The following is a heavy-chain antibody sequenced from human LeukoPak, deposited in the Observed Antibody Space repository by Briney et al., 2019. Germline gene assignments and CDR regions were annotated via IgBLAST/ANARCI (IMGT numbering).Heavy chain of an antibody. CDR3: VRGSGGYDPLDFDS. J-gene: IGHJ4*02. CDR1: GGTFSSYA. CDR2: IIPILGIA. D-gene: IGHD5-12*01. V-gene: IGHV1-69*04. Sequence: WASVKVSCKASGGTFSSYAISWVRQAPGQGLEWMGRIIPILGIANYAQKFQGRVTITADKSTSTAYMELSSLRAEDTAVYHCVRGSGGYDPLDFDSWGQGTLVTVFS.